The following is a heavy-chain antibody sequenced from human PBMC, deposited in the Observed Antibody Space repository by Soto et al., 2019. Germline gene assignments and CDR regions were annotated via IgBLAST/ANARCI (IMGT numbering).Heavy chain of an antibody. CDR2: ISGSGGST. CDR1: GFTFSSYA. Sequence: GGSLRLSCAASGFTFSSYAMTWVRQAPGKGLEWVSVISGSGGSTHYADSVKGRFTISRDNSKNTLDLQMNSLRVEDTAVFYCAQDTYYHDTSGYYTFDYWGQGALVTVS. D-gene: IGHD3-22*01. V-gene: IGHV3-23*01. CDR3: AQDTYYHDTSGYYTFDY. J-gene: IGHJ4*02.